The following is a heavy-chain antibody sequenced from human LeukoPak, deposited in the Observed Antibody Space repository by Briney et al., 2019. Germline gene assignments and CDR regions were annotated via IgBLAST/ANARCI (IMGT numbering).Heavy chain of an antibody. CDR3: AKVPKIVVVAGATYYFDK. CDR2: IGGSGGRT. J-gene: IGHJ4*02. D-gene: IGHD2-2*01. V-gene: IGHV3-23*01. Sequence: PGGSLRLSCAASGFTFSSYAMSWVRQAPGKGLEWVSAIGGSGGRTYYADSVKGRFTISRDNSKNTLYLQMSSLRAEDTAVYYCAKVPKIVVVAGATYYFDKWGQGTLVTVSS. CDR1: GFTFSSYA.